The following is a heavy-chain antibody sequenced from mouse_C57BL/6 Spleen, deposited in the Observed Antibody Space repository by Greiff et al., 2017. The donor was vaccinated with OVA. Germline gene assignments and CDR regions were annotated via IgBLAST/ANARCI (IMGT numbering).Heavy chain of an antibody. J-gene: IGHJ2*01. CDR2: IRSKSNNYAT. Sequence: DVQLQESGGGLVQPKGSLKLSCAASGFSFNTYAMNWVRQAPGKGLEWVARIRSKSNNYATYYADSVKDRFTISRDDSESMLYLQMNNLKTEDTAMYYCVRQGDGLDYWGQGTTLTVSS. CDR3: VRQGDGLDY. CDR1: GFSFNTYA. V-gene: IGHV10-1*01. D-gene: IGHD2-3*01.